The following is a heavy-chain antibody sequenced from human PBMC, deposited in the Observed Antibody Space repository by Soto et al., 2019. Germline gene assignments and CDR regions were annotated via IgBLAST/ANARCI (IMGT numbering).Heavy chain of an antibody. CDR1: GDSFNDYY. CDR2: INPNGGVT. V-gene: IGHV1-2*04. D-gene: IGHD5-12*01. Sequence: QVQLVQSGAEVRKPGASVTVSCRSSGDSFNDYYIHWVRQAPGQGFEWMGWINPNGGVTKYAQNFQGWVSMTRDTSIRTVYMQLSRLRSDDTAVYYCARESGGATATLDYYYFYMDVWGTGTTVTVSS. CDR3: ARESGGATATLDYYYFYMDV. J-gene: IGHJ6*03.